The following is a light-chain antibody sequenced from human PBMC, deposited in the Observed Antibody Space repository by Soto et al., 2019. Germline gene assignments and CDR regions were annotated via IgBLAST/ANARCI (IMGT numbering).Light chain of an antibody. CDR3: QHPDT. J-gene: IGKJ1*01. Sequence: DIQMTQSPSTLSASVGDRVTITCRASQSITSWLAWYQQKPGKAPKLLIYKASTLESGVPSRFSGSGSGTEFTLTISSLQPDDFATYYCQHPDTFAQGTKV. V-gene: IGKV1-5*03. CDR1: QSITSW. CDR2: KAS.